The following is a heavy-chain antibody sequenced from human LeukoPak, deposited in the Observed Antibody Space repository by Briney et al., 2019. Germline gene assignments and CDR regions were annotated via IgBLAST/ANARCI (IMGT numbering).Heavy chain of an antibody. V-gene: IGHV4-34*01. CDR1: GGSLRGYY. CDR2: INHSGST. J-gene: IGHJ3*02. CDR3: AREDGDIVVVPAAIRNDAFDI. D-gene: IGHD2-2*02. Sequence: SETLSPTCAVYGGSLRGYYWSWIRQPPGKGLEWSGEINHSGSTNYNPSLKSRVTISVDTSKNQFSLKLTSVTAADTAVYYCAREDGDIVVVPAAIRNDAFDIWGQGTMVTVSS.